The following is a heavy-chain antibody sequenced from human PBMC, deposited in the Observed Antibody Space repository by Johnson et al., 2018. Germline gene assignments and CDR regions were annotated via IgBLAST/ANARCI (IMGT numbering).Heavy chain of an antibody. V-gene: IGHV3-30*03. CDR3: ARVGIRYCSGGSCYYYYYYMDV. J-gene: IGHJ6*03. Sequence: QVQLVQSGGGVVQPGRSLRLSCAASGVTFSSYGMHWVRQAPGKGLEWVAVISYDGSNRFYADSVKGRFTIPRDNAKNSLYLQMNSLRAEDTALYYCARVGIRYCSGGSCYYYYYYMDVWGKGTTVTVSS. CDR2: ISYDGSNR. D-gene: IGHD2-15*01. CDR1: GVTFSSYG.